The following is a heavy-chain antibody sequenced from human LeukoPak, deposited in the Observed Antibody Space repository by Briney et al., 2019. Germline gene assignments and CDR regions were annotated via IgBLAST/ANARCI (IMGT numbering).Heavy chain of an antibody. Sequence: ASVKVSCKASGGTFSSYAISWVRQAPGQGLEWMGRIIPILGIANYAQKFQGRVTITADKSTSTAYMELSSLRSEDTAVYYCARPQRSGHIDYWGQGILVTVSS. D-gene: IGHD3-3*01. CDR3: ARPQRSGHIDY. V-gene: IGHV1-69*04. CDR2: IIPILGIA. CDR1: GGTFSSYA. J-gene: IGHJ4*02.